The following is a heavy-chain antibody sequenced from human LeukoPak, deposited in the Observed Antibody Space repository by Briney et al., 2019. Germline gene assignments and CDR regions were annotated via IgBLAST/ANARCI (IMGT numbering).Heavy chain of an antibody. CDR1: GGSFSGYY. Sequence: SETLSLTCAVYGGSFSGYYWSWIRRPPGKGLEWIGEINHSGSTNYNPSLKSRVTISVDTSKNQFSLKLSSVTAADTAVYYCASRGGTTVLRYFDWTFDYWGQGTLVTVSS. CDR2: INHSGST. J-gene: IGHJ4*02. V-gene: IGHV4-34*01. CDR3: ASRGGTTVLRYFDWTFDY. D-gene: IGHD3-9*01.